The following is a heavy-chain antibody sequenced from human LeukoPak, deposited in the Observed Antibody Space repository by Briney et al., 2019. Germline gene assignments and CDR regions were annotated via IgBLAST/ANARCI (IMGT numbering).Heavy chain of an antibody. CDR3: AKDPGIAAAGTGAGFDY. Sequence: PGRSLRLSCAASGFTFSSYGMHWVRQAPGKGLEWVAVISYDGSNKYYADSVKGRFTISRDNSKNTLYLQMNSLRAEDTAVYYCAKDPGIAAAGTGAGFDYWGQGTLVTVSP. V-gene: IGHV3-30*18. CDR2: ISYDGSNK. J-gene: IGHJ4*02. D-gene: IGHD6-13*01. CDR1: GFTFSSYG.